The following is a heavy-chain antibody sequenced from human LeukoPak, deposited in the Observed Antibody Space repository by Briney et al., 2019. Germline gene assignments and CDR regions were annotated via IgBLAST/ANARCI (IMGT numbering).Heavy chain of an antibody. CDR3: TRDQLYCTGGYCYFDY. CDR1: GFTFSSYW. CDR2: INSDGSST. D-gene: IGHD2-8*02. Sequence: GGSLRLSCAASGFTFSSYWMHWVRQGPGKGLVWVSRINSDGSSTAYAGSVRGRFTISRDNAKNTLYLQMNSLRAEDTAVYYCTRDQLYCTGGYCYFDYWGQGTLVTVSS. J-gene: IGHJ4*03. V-gene: IGHV3-74*01.